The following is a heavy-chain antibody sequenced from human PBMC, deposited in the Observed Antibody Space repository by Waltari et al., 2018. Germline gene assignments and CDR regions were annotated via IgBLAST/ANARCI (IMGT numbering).Heavy chain of an antibody. Sequence: VQLQESGPGLVKPSGTLSLTCAVSGGSISSDDLWSWVRQPPGKGLEWIGDIYHSGTTNFNPSLKSRVSISVDKSKNQFSLKLRSVTAADTAVYYCARERVGATRGQYGMDVWGQGTTVTVSS. J-gene: IGHJ6*02. CDR3: ARERVGATRGQYGMDV. D-gene: IGHD1-26*01. CDR2: IYHSGTT. V-gene: IGHV4-4*02. CDR1: GGSISSDDL.